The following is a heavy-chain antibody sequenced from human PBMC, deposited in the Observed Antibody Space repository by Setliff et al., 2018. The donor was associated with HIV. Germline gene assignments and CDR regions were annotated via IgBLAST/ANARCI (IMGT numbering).Heavy chain of an antibody. J-gene: IGHJ6*02. V-gene: IGHV4-61*02. CDR3: ARSPYSGSWTGVYYYYYGMDV. Sequence: SETLSLTCTVSGGSISSGSYYWSWIRQPAGKGLEWIGRIYTSGSTNYNPSLKSRVTISVDTSKNQFSLKLSSVTAADTAVYYCARSPYSGSWTGVYYYYYGMDVWGQGTTVTVSS. D-gene: IGHD6-13*01. CDR1: GGSISSGSYY. CDR2: IYTSGST.